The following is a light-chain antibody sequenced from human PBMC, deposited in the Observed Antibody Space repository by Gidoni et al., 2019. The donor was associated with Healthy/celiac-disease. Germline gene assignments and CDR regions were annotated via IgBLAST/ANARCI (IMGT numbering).Light chain of an antibody. V-gene: IGKV1-39*01. CDR3: QQSYSTRRT. CDR1: QSISSY. J-gene: IGKJ1*01. Sequence: DIQMTQSPPSPSASVGDRVTITCRASQSISSYLNWYHQKPGKAPKLLIYAASSLQSGFTSRFSGSGSGKDFTLTISSLQGEGFATYYCQQSYSTRRTFGQGTKVEIK. CDR2: AAS.